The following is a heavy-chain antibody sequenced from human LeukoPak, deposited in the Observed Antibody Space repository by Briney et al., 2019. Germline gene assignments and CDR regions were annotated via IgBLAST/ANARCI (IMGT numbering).Heavy chain of an antibody. Sequence: PGGSLRLSCAASGFTFSTYGMSWVRQAPGKGLEWVSVISGSGGSIYYADSVKGRFTISRDNSKNTLYLQMNSLRAGDTAVYYCAKGLIPVDGTYYFDYWGRGTLVAVSS. CDR3: AKGLIPVDGTYYFDY. CDR2: ISGSGGSI. V-gene: IGHV3-23*01. CDR1: GFTFSTYG. D-gene: IGHD6-19*01. J-gene: IGHJ4*02.